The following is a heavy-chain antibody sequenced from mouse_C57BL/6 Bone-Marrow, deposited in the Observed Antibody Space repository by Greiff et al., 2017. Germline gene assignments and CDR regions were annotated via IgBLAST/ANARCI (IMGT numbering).Heavy chain of an antibody. CDR3: AREWVLGFAY. CDR1: GYTFTSYW. J-gene: IGHJ3*01. D-gene: IGHD1-3*01. V-gene: IGHV1-52*01. Sequence: QVQLQQPGAELVRPGSSVKLSCKASGYTFTSYWMHWVKQRPIQGLEWIGNIDPSDSETHYNQKFKDKATLTVDKSSSTAYMQLSSLTSEDSAVDYCAREWVLGFAYWGQGTLVTVSA. CDR2: IDPSDSET.